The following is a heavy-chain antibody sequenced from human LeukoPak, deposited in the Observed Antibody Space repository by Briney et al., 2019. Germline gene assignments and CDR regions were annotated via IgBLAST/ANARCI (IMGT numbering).Heavy chain of an antibody. CDR1: GITFSDYY. J-gene: IGHJ3*02. V-gene: IGHV3-11*05. CDR2: SSSSSSYT. Sequence: GGSLRLSCAASGITFSDYYMSWIRQAPGKGLEWVSYSSSSSSYTNYAASVKGRFTISRDNAKNSLYLQMNSLKTEDTAVYYCARAHYYGSWSYDAFDIWGQGTMVTVSS. D-gene: IGHD3-10*01. CDR3: ARAHYYGSWSYDAFDI.